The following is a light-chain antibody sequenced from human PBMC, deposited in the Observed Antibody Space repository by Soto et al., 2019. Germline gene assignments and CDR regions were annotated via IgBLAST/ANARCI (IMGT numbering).Light chain of an antibody. CDR2: AAS. Sequence: AIQMTQSPSSLSASVGDRVTITCRAIQGSRNDLGWYQQKPGKAPKLLIYAASSLQSGVPSRFSGSGSGTDFTLTISSLQPEDFATYYCLQDYNYPWTFGQGTKVQIK. J-gene: IGKJ1*01. CDR3: LQDYNYPWT. V-gene: IGKV1-6*01. CDR1: QGSRND.